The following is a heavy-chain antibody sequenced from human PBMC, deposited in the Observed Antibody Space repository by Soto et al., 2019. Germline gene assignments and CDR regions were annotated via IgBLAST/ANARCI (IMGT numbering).Heavy chain of an antibody. Sequence: QVQLVQSGAEVKKPGSSVKVSCKASGGTFSSYAISWVRQAPGQGLEWMGGIITIFGTANYAQKFQGRVTITADESTSTAYMERSSVRSEDTAVYYCAREGVYDRSGYAADEAFDICGQGTMVTVS. CDR1: GGTFSSYA. CDR2: IITIFGTA. D-gene: IGHD3-22*01. CDR3: AREGVYDRSGYAADEAFDI. J-gene: IGHJ3*02. V-gene: IGHV1-69*12.